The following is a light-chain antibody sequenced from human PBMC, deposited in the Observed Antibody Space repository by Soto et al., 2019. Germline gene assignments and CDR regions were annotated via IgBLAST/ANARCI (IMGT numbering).Light chain of an antibody. CDR3: QQRSNWPLT. CDR2: DAS. CDR1: QSISSH. Sequence: EIVLTQSPATLSLSPGERVTLSCRASQSISSHLAWYQQKPGQAPRLLMYDASNGATGIPARFSGSGSGTDFTLTISSLEPEDFAVYYCQQRSNWPLTFGGGTKVEIK. V-gene: IGKV3-11*01. J-gene: IGKJ4*01.